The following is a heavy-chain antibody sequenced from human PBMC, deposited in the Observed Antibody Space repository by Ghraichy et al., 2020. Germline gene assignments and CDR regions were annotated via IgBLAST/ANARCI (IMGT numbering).Heavy chain of an antibody. D-gene: IGHD1-26*01. CDR3: ASREEFGGSYYRDY. CDR2: INHSGST. V-gene: IGHV4-34*01. Sequence: SETLSLTCAVYGGSFSGYYWSWIRQPPGKGLEWIGEINHSGSTNYNPSLKSRVTISVDTSKNQFSLKLSSVTAADTAVYYCASREEFGGSYYRDYWGQGTLVTVSS. CDR1: GGSFSGYY. J-gene: IGHJ4*02.